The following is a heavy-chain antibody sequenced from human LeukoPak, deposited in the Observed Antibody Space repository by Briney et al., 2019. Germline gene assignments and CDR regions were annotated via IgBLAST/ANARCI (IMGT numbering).Heavy chain of an antibody. CDR3: GKVDSIAWYLDS. CDR2: ISGSGAST. D-gene: IGHD6-13*01. CDR1: GFTFSTYG. Sequence: GGSLRLSCAASGFTFSTYGITWVRQAPGKGLEWVSGISGSGASTYYADSVEGRFTISRDNSKNTVYLQMNSLRVEDTAIYYCGKVDSIAWYLDSWGRGTLVTVSS. J-gene: IGHJ4*02. V-gene: IGHV3-23*01.